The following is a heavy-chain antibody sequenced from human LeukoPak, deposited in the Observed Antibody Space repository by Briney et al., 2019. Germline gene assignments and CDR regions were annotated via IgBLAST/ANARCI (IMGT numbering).Heavy chain of an antibody. CDR1: GFSLSSYT. CDR3: ARDHQYAFDV. D-gene: IGHD2-2*01. CDR2: IRGSGSTV. V-gene: IGHV3-48*01. Sequence: PGGSLRLSCNVSGFSLSSYTMNWVRQAPGKGLEWVSYIRGSGSTVYYADSVRGRFTMSRDNAKNSLYLQMNSLRAEDTALYYCARDHQYAFDVWGQGTLVTVSS. J-gene: IGHJ3*01.